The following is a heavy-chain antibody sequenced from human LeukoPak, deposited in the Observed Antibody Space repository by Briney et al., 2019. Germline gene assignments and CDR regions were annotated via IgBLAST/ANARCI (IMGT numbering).Heavy chain of an antibody. CDR3: ATEGIVGATRGAVAFDI. D-gene: IGHD1-26*01. J-gene: IGHJ3*02. CDR1: GGSISSYY. CDR2: IYYSGST. Sequence: SETLSLTXTVSGGSISSYYWSWIRQPPGKGLEWIGYIYYSGSTNDNPSLKSRVTISVDTSKNQFSLKLSSVTAADTAVYYCATEGIVGATRGAVAFDIWGQGTMVTVSS. V-gene: IGHV4-59*01.